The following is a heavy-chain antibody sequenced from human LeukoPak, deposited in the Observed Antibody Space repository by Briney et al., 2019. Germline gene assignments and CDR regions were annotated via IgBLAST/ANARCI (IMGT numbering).Heavy chain of an antibody. CDR3: VKGSGTHYYFNYMDF. V-gene: IGHV3-48*03. CDR1: GFSFITYA. D-gene: IGHD1-26*01. CDR2: ISGTGSAV. Sequence: GGSLRLSCADSGFSFITYAFHRVLQAPGKRLEWVSGISGTGSAVGYADSVKGRFTVSRYTSKRTVYLQMSGLRVDDTATYYCVKGSGTHYYFNYMDFRGQGTPVTVSS. J-gene: IGHJ6*03.